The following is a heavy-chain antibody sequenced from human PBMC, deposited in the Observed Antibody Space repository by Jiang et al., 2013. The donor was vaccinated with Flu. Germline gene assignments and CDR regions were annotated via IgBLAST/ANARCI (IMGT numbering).Heavy chain of an antibody. D-gene: IGHD3-10*01. V-gene: IGHV4-59*01. Sequence: GPGLVKPSETLSLTCTVSGGSISSYYRSWIRQPPGKGLEWIGYIYYSGSTNYNPSLKSRVTISVDTSKNQFSLKLSSVTAADTAVYYCARETMVQGVIIGMDVWGQ. CDR3: ARETMVQGVIIGMDV. CDR2: IYYSGST. CDR1: GGSISSYY. J-gene: IGHJ6*02.